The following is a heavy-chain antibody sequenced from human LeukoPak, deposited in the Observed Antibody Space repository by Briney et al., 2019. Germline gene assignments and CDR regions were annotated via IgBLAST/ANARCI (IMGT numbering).Heavy chain of an antibody. CDR1: VFTFSSYS. Sequence: GGSLRLSCAASVFTFSSYSMTWVRQAPGKGLEWVSSINSSSRYIYDADSEKGRFTISRDNEKTSLYLQMNSVRAEDTAVYYCARENFKVRGRLSYYFDYWGKGTLVTVSS. J-gene: IGHJ4*02. CDR2: INSSSRYI. D-gene: IGHD3-3*01. CDR3: ARENFKVRGRLSYYFDY. V-gene: IGHV3-21*01.